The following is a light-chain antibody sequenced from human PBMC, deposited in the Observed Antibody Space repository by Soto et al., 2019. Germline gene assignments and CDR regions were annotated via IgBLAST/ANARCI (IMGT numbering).Light chain of an antibody. J-gene: IGKJ5*01. Sequence: EIVVTQSPATPSVSTRERATLSCRASQSFRGLLAWYQQKPGRAPRLLIYDAYNRATGIPPRFSGSGSGTDFTLTVSSLEPEDSAVYYCQQRHMWPITFGQGTLLEN. CDR3: QQRHMWPIT. CDR2: DAY. V-gene: IGKV3-11*01. CDR1: QSFRGL.